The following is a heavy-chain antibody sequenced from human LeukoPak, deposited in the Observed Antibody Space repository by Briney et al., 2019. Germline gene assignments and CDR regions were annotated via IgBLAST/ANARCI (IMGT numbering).Heavy chain of an antibody. CDR1: GYTFTSYA. CDR2: INTNTGNR. D-gene: IGHD5-24*01. J-gene: IGHJ3*02. Sequence: ASVKVSCKASGYTFTSYAMNWVRQAPGQGLEWMGWINTNTGNRTYAQGFTGRFVFSLDTSVSTAYLQISSLKAEDTAVYYCARGDKTGRDGYNDAFDIWGQGTMVTVSS. V-gene: IGHV7-4-1*02. CDR3: ARGDKTGRDGYNDAFDI.